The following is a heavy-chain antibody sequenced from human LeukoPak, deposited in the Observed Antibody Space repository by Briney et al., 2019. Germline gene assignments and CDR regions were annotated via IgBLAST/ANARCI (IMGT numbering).Heavy chain of an antibody. CDR3: TTDRNGYCSSTSCYAPRGY. V-gene: IGHV3-15*01. CDR2: IKSKTDGGTT. CDR1: GFTFSNAW. Sequence: GGSLRLSCAASGFTFSNAWMSWVRQAPGKGLEWVGRIKSKTDGGTTDYAAPVKGRFTISRDDSKNTLYLQMNSLKTEDTAVYYCTTDRNGYCSSTSCYAPRGYWGQGTLVTVSS. J-gene: IGHJ4*02. D-gene: IGHD2-2*01.